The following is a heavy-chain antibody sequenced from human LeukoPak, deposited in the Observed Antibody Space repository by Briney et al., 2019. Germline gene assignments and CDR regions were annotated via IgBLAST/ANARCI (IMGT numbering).Heavy chain of an antibody. V-gene: IGHV3-74*01. CDR2: IASDGSST. D-gene: IGHD4-17*01. J-gene: IGHJ4*02. Sequence: GGSLRLSCAASGFTFSSYWMNWVRQAPGKGLVWVSRIASDGSSTTYADSVKGRFSIPRDNAKNTLYLQMNSLRVEDTAVYYCARGEFGDLRYDYWGQGSLVTVSS. CDR1: GFTFSSYW. CDR3: ARGEFGDLRYDY.